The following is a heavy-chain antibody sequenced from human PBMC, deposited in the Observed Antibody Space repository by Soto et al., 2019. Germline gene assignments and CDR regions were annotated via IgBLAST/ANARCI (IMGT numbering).Heavy chain of an antibody. CDR1: GGSISSYY. CDR2: IYYSGST. CDR3: ARRYGYSFDY. J-gene: IGHJ4*02. Sequence: PSETLSLTCTVSGGSISSYYWSWIRQPPGKGLELIGYIYYSGSTNYNPSFKSRVTISVDTSKNQFSLKLSSVTAADTAVYYCARRYGYSFDYWGQGTLVTVSS. D-gene: IGHD1-1*01. V-gene: IGHV4-59*08.